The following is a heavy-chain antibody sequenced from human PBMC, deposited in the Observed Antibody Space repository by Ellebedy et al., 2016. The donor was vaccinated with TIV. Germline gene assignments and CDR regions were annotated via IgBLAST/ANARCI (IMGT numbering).Heavy chain of an antibody. CDR1: GSPFSTYS. CDR2: VSGSGKTT. J-gene: IGHJ6*03. D-gene: IGHD2-8*01. CDR3: ARVRSVYQYMDV. V-gene: IGHV3-48*04. Sequence: GESLKISCTASGSPFSTYSMNWVRQAPGKGLEWISYVSGSGKTTYYTDSVKGRFTISRDNAKNSLYLHMNSLRAEDTAMYYCARVRSVYQYMDVWGKGTMVTVSS.